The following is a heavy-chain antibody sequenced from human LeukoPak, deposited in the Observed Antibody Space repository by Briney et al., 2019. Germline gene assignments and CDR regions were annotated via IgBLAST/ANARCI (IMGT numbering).Heavy chain of an antibody. J-gene: IGHJ5*02. CDR3: ARDPTMVRGVIITPGAWFDP. V-gene: IGHV1-46*01. Sequence: ASVKVSCKASGSTFTSYYMHWVRQAPGQGLEWMGIINPSGGSTSYAQKFQGRVTMTRDTSTSTVYMELSSLRSEDTAVYYCARDPTMVRGVIITPGAWFDPWGQGTLVTVSS. CDR2: INPSGGST. CDR1: GSTFTSYY. D-gene: IGHD3-10*01.